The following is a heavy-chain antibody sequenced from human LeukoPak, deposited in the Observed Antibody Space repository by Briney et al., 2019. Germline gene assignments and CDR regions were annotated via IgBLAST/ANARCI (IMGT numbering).Heavy chain of an antibody. CDR1: GVSISSGDYY. CDR3: ARGSDYYDSSGYDY. J-gene: IGHJ4*02. CDR2: VYHSGST. V-gene: IGHV4-30-4*01. D-gene: IGHD3-22*01. Sequence: SETLSLTCTVSGVSISSGDYYWSWIRQPPGKVLEWIGYVYHSGSTYYSPPLRNRVTLSVDTSKNQFSLKLSSVTAADTAVYYCARGSDYYDSSGYDYWGQGTLVTVSS.